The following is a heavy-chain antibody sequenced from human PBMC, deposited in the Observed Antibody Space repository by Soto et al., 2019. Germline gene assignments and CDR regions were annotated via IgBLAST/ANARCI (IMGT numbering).Heavy chain of an antibody. CDR1: GGSISSYY. CDR3: ARDGGDGDYGGSFDI. J-gene: IGHJ3*02. V-gene: IGHV4-59*01. CDR2: IYYSGST. D-gene: IGHD4-17*01. Sequence: SETLSLTCTVSGGSISSYYWSWIRQPPGKGLEWIGYIYYSGSTNYNPSLKSRVTISVDTSKNQFSLKLSSVTAADTAVYYCARDGGDGDYGGSFDIWGQGTMVTVSS.